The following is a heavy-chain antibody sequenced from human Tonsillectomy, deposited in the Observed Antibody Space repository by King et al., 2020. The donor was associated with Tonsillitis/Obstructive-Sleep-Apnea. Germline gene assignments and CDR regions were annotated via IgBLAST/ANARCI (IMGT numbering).Heavy chain of an antibody. V-gene: IGHV4-34*01. J-gene: IGHJ4*02. D-gene: IGHD6-6*01. CDR3: ARGIAARPPGAPFDY. CDR2: INHSGNA. Sequence: VQLQQWGAGLLKPSETLSLTCAVHGVSFSRYYWSWIRQPPGKGLEWIGEINHSGNANYHPSLKSRVTISADTSKDQFSLKLSSVTAADTAVYYCARGIAARPPGAPFDYWGQGTLVTVSS. CDR1: GVSFSRYY.